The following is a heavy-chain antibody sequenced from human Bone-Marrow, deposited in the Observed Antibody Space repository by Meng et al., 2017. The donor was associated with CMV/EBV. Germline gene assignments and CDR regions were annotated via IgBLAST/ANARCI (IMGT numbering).Heavy chain of an antibody. V-gene: IGHV1-46*01. CDR3: ARMPVVPAALAGAFVI. CDR2: INPSGGST. J-gene: IGHJ3*02. Sequence: ASVKVSCKASGYTFTGYYMHWVRQAPGQGLEWMGWINPSGGSTSYAQKFQGRVTMTRDTSTSTVYMELSSLRSEDTAVYYCARMPVVPAALAGAFVIWGQGTMVTVSS. D-gene: IGHD2-2*01. CDR1: GYTFTGYY.